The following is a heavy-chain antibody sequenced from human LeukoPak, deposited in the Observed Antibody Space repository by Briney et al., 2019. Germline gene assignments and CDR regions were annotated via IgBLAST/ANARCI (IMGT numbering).Heavy chain of an antibody. J-gene: IGHJ5*02. V-gene: IGHV1-2*02. D-gene: IGHD3-3*01. Sequence: ASVKVSCKASGYTFTGYYIHWVRQAPGQGLEWMGWINPNTGATLYAQNFQGKITMTRDTSISTAYIELSRLRADDTAVYYCARHDWFDPWGHGTLVTVSS. CDR2: INPNTGAT. CDR3: ARHDWFDP. CDR1: GYTFTGYY.